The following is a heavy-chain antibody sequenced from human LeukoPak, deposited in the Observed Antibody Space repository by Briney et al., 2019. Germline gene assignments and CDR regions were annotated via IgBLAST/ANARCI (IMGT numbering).Heavy chain of an antibody. D-gene: IGHD1-26*01. V-gene: IGHV3-7*03. CDR2: IKQDGSEV. CDR1: GFTFSSLW. CDR3: ARDPGSYNYYYYGMDV. Sequence: PGGSLRLSCVGSGFTFSSLWMSWVRQIPGKGLEWVANIKQDGSEVYYVDSVKGRFTISRDNAKNSLYLQMNSLRAEDTAVYYCARDPGSYNYYYYGMDVWGQGTTVTVSS. J-gene: IGHJ6*02.